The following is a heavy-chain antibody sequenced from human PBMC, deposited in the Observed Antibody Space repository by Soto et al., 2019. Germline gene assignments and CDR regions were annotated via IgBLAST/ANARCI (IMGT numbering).Heavy chain of an antibody. Sequence: GGSLRLSCAASGFTFSSYEMNWVRQAPGKGLEWVSYISSSGRTIYYADSVKGRFTISRDNAKNSLYLQMNSLRAEDTAVYYCAVYGYGVSAAAYWGQGTLVTVSS. J-gene: IGHJ4*02. CDR1: GFTFSSYE. CDR2: ISSSGRTI. D-gene: IGHD4-17*01. CDR3: AVYGYGVSAAAY. V-gene: IGHV3-48*03.